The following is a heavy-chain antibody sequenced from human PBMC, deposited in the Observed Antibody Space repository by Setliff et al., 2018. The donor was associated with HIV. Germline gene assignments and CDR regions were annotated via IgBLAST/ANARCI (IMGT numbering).Heavy chain of an antibody. J-gene: IGHJ4*02. Sequence: GGSLRLSCAASGFTFNKYYMSWVRRAPGKGLEWVASVSPDGTEASSVGSMRGRFTVSRDNAKNSLSQQMNSLRVEDTAVYYCADPPSGFWGQGTLVTVSS. V-gene: IGHV3-7*01. CDR2: VSPDGTEA. D-gene: IGHD3-10*01. CDR3: ADPPSGF. CDR1: GFTFNKYY.